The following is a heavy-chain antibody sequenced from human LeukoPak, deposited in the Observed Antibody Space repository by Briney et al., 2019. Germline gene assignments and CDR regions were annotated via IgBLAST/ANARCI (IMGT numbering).Heavy chain of an antibody. J-gene: IGHJ4*02. Sequence: PGGSLRLSCAASGFIFTNAWMHWVRQAPGKGLEGVADINQDGSEKNYVDSVKGRFTISRDAANNSLYLQMNSLRAEDTAVYYCARGLLAAAGIDYWGQGALVTVSS. V-gene: IGHV3-7*04. D-gene: IGHD6-13*01. CDR2: INQDGSEK. CDR3: ARGLLAAAGIDY. CDR1: GFIFTNAW.